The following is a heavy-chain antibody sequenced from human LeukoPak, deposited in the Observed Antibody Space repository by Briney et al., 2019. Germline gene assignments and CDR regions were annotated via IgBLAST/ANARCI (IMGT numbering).Heavy chain of an antibody. Sequence: SQTLSLTCAISGDSVSSNSAAWNWIRQSPSRGLEWLGRTYYRSKRYNDYAVSVKSRITINPDTSKNQFSLQLNSVTPEDTAVYCCARVLVRKPAAAGWPSYFDYWGQGTLVTVSS. V-gene: IGHV6-1*01. CDR3: ARVLVRKPAAAGWPSYFDY. CDR2: TYYRSKRYN. CDR1: GDSVSSNSAA. J-gene: IGHJ4*02. D-gene: IGHD6-13*01.